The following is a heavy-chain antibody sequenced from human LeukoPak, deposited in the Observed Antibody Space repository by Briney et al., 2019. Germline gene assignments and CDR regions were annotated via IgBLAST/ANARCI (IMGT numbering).Heavy chain of an antibody. J-gene: IGHJ4*02. CDR2: INPNSGDT. V-gene: IGHV1-2*02. CDR3: ARGDDYGDYWGLY. D-gene: IGHD4-17*01. Sequence: ASVKVSCKASGYTFTAYYMHWVRQAPGQGLEWMGWINPNSGDTKIAQKFQGRVTMTRDTSISTAYMELRSLISDDAAVYYCARGDDYGDYWGLYWGQGTLVTVSS. CDR1: GYTFTAYY.